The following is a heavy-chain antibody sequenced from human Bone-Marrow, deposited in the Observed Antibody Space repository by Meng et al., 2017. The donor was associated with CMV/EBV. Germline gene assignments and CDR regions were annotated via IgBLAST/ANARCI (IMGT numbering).Heavy chain of an antibody. CDR1: GYTFTSYY. CDR3: ARSGGSGSYFRIGGVGGMDV. D-gene: IGHD3-10*01. Sequence: ASVKVSCKASGYTFTSYYMHWVRQAPGQGLEWMGIINPSGGSTSYAQKFQGRVTMTRDTSTSTVYMELSSLRSEDTAVYYCARSGGSGSYFRIGGVGGMDVWGQGTTVTVYS. J-gene: IGHJ6*02. V-gene: IGHV1-46*01. CDR2: INPSGGST.